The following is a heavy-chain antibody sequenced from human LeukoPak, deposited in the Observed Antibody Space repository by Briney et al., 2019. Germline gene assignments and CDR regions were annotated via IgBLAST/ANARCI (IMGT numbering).Heavy chain of an antibody. J-gene: IGHJ3*02. V-gene: IGHV4-39*01. CDR3: ARQAIDYLSDAFDI. D-gene: IGHD2/OR15-2a*01. Sequence: SETLSLTCTVSGGSISGGTYLWAWIRQPPGKGLEWIGSTSYSGTTYYNPSLKSRVTVSLDTSMNQFSLKLSSVAAADTAVYYCARQAIDYLSDAFDIWGQGTLVTVSS. CDR2: TSYSGTT. CDR1: GGSISGGTYL.